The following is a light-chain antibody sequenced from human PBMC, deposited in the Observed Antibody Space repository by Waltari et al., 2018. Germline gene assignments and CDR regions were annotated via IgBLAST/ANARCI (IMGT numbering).Light chain of an antibody. CDR1: SSDVGNSNL. CDR3: CSYAGYTSLL. CDR2: EVS. J-gene: IGLJ2*01. Sequence: QSALTQPASVSGSPGPSITISCTGTSSDVGNSNLISWYQQCPDTAPKLMIYEVSKRPSGVSSRFSGSKSGNTASLTISGLQAEDEAEYYCCSYAGYTSLLFGGGTKLTVL. V-gene: IGLV2-23*02.